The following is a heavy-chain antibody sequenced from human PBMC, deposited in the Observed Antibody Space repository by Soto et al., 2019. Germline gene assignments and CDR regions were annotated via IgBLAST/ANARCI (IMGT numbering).Heavy chain of an antibody. CDR2: ISRSGYYR. D-gene: IGHD2-15*01. V-gene: IGHV3-11*05. CDR1: GFTFSDYY. J-gene: IGHJ6*02. CDR3: ARDRLQYGMDV. Sequence: QVQLVESGGGLVKPGGSLRLSCAASGFTFSDYYMSWIRQAPGKGLEWVSYISRSGYYRSYADSVKGRFTISRDNAKNSLFLQMNSLRAEDTAVYYCARDRLQYGMDVWGQGTTVTVSS.